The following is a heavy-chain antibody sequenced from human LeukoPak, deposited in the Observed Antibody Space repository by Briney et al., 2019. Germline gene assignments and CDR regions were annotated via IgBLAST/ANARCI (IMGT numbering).Heavy chain of an antibody. D-gene: IGHD4-17*01. CDR2: ISGDGGST. CDR3: ARVLMTTVTISTFDI. V-gene: IGHV3-43*02. Sequence: GGPLRLSCAASGFTFDDYAMHWVRQAPGKGLEWVSLISGDGGSTSYADSVKGRFTISRDNSKNSLYLQMNSLRTEDTAFYYCARVLMTTVTISTFDIWGQGTMVTVSS. J-gene: IGHJ3*02. CDR1: GFTFDDYA.